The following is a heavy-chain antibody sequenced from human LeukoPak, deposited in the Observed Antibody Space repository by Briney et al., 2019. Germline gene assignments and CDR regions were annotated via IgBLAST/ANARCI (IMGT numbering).Heavy chain of an antibody. CDR2: INSDGSST. Sequence: GGSLRLSCAASGFTFSSYWMHWVRQAPGKGLVWVSRINSDGSSTSYADSVKGRFTISRDNAKNTLYLQMNRLRAEDTAVYYCARGGGTMVRGATRVYYYYYMDVWGKGTTVTVSS. CDR3: ARGGGTMVRGATRVYYYYYMDV. CDR1: GFTFSSYW. D-gene: IGHD3-10*01. J-gene: IGHJ6*03. V-gene: IGHV3-74*01.